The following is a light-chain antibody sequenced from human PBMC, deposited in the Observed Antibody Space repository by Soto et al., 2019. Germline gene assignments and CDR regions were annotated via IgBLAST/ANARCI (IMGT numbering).Light chain of an antibody. CDR3: QQYNSYPPT. Sequence: EIVLTQSPGTLSVSPGERATLSCWASQSVSSSFVAWYQQKPGQAPRLLIYGASSRAAGIPDRFSGSGSGTDFTLTISRLEPEDFATYYCQQYNSYPPTFGGGTKVEI. V-gene: IGKV3-20*01. CDR2: GAS. J-gene: IGKJ4*01. CDR1: QSVSSSF.